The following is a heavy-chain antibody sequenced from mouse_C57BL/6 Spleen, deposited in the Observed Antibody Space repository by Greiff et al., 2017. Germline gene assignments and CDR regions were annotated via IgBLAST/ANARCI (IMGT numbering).Heavy chain of an antibody. V-gene: IGHV1-52*01. J-gene: IGHJ3*01. CDR3: ARDLHYGNYVSFAY. CDR1: GYTFTSYW. Sequence: QVQLQQPGAELVRPGSSVKLSCKASGYTFTSYWMHWVKQRPIQGLEWIGNIDPSDSETHYNQKFKDKATLTVDKSSSTAYMQVSSLTSEDSAVYYCARDLHYGNYVSFAYWGQGTLVTVSA. D-gene: IGHD2-1*01. CDR2: IDPSDSET.